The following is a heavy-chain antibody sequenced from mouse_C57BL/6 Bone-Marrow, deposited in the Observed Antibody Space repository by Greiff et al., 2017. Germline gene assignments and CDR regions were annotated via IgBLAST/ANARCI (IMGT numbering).Heavy chain of an antibody. Sequence: EVHLVESGGGLVKPGGSLKLSCAASGFTFSSYAMSWVRQTPEKRLAWVATISDGGSYTYYPDNVKGRFTISRDNAKNNLYLQMSHLKSEDTAMYYCARESNTYYAMDYWGQGTSVTVSS. D-gene: IGHD2-5*01. V-gene: IGHV5-4*01. CDR3: ARESNTYYAMDY. J-gene: IGHJ4*01. CDR2: ISDGGSYT. CDR1: GFTFSSYA.